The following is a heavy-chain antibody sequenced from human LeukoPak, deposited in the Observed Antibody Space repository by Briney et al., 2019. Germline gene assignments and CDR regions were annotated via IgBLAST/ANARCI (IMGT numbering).Heavy chain of an antibody. D-gene: IGHD3-16*01. V-gene: IGHV4-39*01. CDR1: GGSISSGDYY. CDR2: INHSGST. Sequence: SETLSLTCTVSGGSISSGDYYWSWIRQPPGKGLEWIGEINHSGSTNYNPSLKSRVTISVDTSKNQFSLKLSSVTAADTAVYYCARHSPWGFRGAMVSRFDPWGQGTLVTVSS. J-gene: IGHJ5*02. CDR3: ARHSPWGFRGAMVSRFDP.